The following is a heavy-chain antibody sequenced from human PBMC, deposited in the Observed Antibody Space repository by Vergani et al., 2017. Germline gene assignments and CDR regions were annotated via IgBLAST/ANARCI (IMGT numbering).Heavy chain of an antibody. CDR1: GCSLSGYY. Sequence: QVQLQESGPGLVRPSETLSLTCTVSGCSLSGYYWNWICQTPGEGLEGIGYVEDSGYFNYNPSLKTRVSMSSDTSNNQFSLMLSSVTVADTAVYYCARSIVSRTPPDYFDHWGQGTLVTVSS. J-gene: IGHJ4*02. V-gene: IGHV4-59*01. CDR3: ARSIVSRTPPDYFDH. D-gene: IGHD1-14*01. CDR2: VEDSGYF.